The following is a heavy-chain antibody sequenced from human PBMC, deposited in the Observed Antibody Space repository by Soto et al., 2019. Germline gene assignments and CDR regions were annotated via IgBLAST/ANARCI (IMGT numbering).Heavy chain of an antibody. J-gene: IGHJ4*02. CDR3: ARETGYCTNGVCYTCPDY. V-gene: IGHV4-59*01. CDR2: IYNSGST. Sequence: QVQLQESGPGLVKPSETLSLICTVSGDSINGYYWSWIRQPPGKGLEWIGYIYNSGSTKYNPSLKRRVDMSIDASKTQFSLKGSSVSAADTAVYYCARETGYCTNGVCYTCPDYWGQGTLVTVSS. CDR1: GDSINGYY. D-gene: IGHD2-8*01.